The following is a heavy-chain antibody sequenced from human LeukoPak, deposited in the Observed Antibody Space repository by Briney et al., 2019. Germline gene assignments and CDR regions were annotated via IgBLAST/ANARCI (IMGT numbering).Heavy chain of an antibody. D-gene: IGHD3-10*01. CDR2: ISYDGSNK. CDR3: AKERFPPNYYGSGSPGDY. Sequence: GGPLRLSCAASGFTFSSYGMHWVRQAPGKGLEWVAVISYDGSNKYYADSVKGRFTISRDNSKNTLYLQMNSLRAEDTAVYYCAKERFPPNYYGSGSPGDYWGQGTLVTVSS. V-gene: IGHV3-30*18. CDR1: GFTFSSYG. J-gene: IGHJ4*02.